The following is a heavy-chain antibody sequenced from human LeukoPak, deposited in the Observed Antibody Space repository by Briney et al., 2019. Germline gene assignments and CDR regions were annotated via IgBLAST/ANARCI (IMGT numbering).Heavy chain of an antibody. CDR2: VHLSGRT. CDR3: ARRKSRTPNWFDP. CDR1: GGSISSTNW. D-gene: IGHD2-2*01. V-gene: IGHV4-4*02. J-gene: IGHJ5*02. Sequence: SGTLSLTCGVSGGSISSTNWWTWVRQPPGEGLEWIGEVHLSGRTNYNPSLESRVTMSVDMSENHISLKLNSVTAADTAIYYCARRKSRTPNWFDPWGQGTLVTVSS.